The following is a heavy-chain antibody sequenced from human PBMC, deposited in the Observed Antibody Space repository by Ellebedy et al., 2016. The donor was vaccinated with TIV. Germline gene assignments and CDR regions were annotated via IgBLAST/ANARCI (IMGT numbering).Heavy chain of an antibody. V-gene: IGHV3-74*01. CDR2: ISGNGRDT. CDR3: ASYNWGSGIDY. J-gene: IGHJ4*02. CDR1: GFTFSSFW. Sequence: HTGGSLRLSCAASGFTFSSFWMYWVRQDPGKGLLWVSGISGNGRDTRYADSVKGRFTISRDNAKSTMYLQMNRLRVEDTAVYYCASYNWGSGIDYWGRGTLVTVSS. D-gene: IGHD1-20*01.